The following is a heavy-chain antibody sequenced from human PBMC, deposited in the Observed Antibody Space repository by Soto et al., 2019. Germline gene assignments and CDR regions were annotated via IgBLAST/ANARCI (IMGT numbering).Heavy chain of an antibody. Sequence: SVKVSCKASGGTFSSYAISWVRQAPGQGLEWMGGIIPIFGTANYAQKFQGRVTITADESTSTAYMELSSLRSEETAVYYCARSDYGSNSGSYCGMDVWGQGTTGTV. J-gene: IGHJ6*02. CDR2: IIPIFGTA. CDR1: GGTFSSYA. CDR3: ARSDYGSNSGSYCGMDV. D-gene: IGHD3-16*01. V-gene: IGHV1-69*13.